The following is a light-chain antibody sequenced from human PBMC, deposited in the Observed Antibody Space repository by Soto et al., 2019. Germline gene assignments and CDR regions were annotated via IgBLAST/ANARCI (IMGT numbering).Light chain of an antibody. J-gene: IGKJ5*01. V-gene: IGKV2-28*01. CDR2: LGS. CDR1: QILLHSNGYNY. CDR3: MQALQART. Sequence: DIVSTQCRLSLPVTPGDPSSISFMXSQILLHSNGYNYLDWYLQKPGQSPQLLIYLGSNRASGVPDRFSGSGSGTDFTLKISRVEAEDVGVYYCMQALQARTFGQGTRLEIK.